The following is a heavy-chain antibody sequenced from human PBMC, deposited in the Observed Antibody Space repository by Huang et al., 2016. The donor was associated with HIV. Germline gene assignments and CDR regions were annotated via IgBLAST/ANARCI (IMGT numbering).Heavy chain of an antibody. Sequence: VQLVQSGAEVRRPGSSVRVSCKAAGGSFNSLAFNWVRQAPGQGLEYRGEIVPLLSVTNYAERFQNRLTISADKSTNTVYMELRSLRSEDTGVFYCAREGQTWYGKPIAAFEIWGQGTTVIVSS. J-gene: IGHJ3*02. CDR3: AREGQTWYGKPIAAFEI. CDR1: GGSFNSLA. V-gene: IGHV1-69*10. D-gene: IGHD1-1*01. CDR2: IVPLLSVT.